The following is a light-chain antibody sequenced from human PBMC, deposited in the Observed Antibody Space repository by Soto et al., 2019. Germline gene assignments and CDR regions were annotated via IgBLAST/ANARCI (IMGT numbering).Light chain of an antibody. CDR3: AAWDDSRNGYV. CDR1: SSNIGSKP. J-gene: IGLJ1*01. CDR2: NNN. V-gene: IGLV1-44*01. Sequence: YVRTQPPSASGTPGSRVTIYCSGGSSNIGSKPVNWYQQLPGTAPRLLIYNNNRRPSGVPDRFSGSKSGTSASLAISGLQSEDEADYYCAAWDDSRNGYVFGTGTKV.